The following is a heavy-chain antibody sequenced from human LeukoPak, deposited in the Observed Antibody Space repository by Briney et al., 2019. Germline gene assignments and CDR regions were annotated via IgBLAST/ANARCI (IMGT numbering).Heavy chain of an antibody. D-gene: IGHD3-10*01. V-gene: IGHV3-23*01. CDR3: AKGYYYGLFDP. CDR1: GFTFSNYA. J-gene: IGHJ5*02. CDR2: INGRGGST. Sequence: GGSLRLSCAASGFTFSNYAMSWVRQAPGKGLEWVSSINGRGGSTYYADSVKGRFTISRDNSKNTLYLQMNSLRAEDTAVYYCAKGYYYGLFDPWGQGTLVTVSS.